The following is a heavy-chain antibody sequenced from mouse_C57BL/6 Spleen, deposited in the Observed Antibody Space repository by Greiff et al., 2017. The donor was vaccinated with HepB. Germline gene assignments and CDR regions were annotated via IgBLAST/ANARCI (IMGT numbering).Heavy chain of an antibody. CDR2: INPSSGYT. D-gene: IGHD1-1*01. CDR1: GYTFTSYT. Sequence: QVQLQQSGAELARPGASVKMSCKASGYTFTSYTMHWVKQRPGQGLEWIGYINPSSGYTKYNQKFKDKATLTADKSSSTAYMQLSSLTSEDSAVYYCAPIYYGSSYPFNVWGTGTTVTVSS. CDR3: APIYYGSSYPFNV. V-gene: IGHV1-4*01. J-gene: IGHJ1*03.